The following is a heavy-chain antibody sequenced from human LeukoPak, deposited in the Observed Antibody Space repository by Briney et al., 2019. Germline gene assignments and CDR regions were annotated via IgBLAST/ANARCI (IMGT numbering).Heavy chain of an antibody. Sequence: SQTLSLTCTVSGGSISSGSYYWSWIRQPPGKGLEWIGYIYYSGSTNYNPSLKSRVTISVDTSKNQFSLKLSSVTAADTAVYYCARDLGYSGPWGQGTLVTVSS. J-gene: IGHJ5*02. CDR3: ARDLGYSGP. V-gene: IGHV4-61*01. D-gene: IGHD5-12*01. CDR1: GGSISSGSYY. CDR2: IYYSGST.